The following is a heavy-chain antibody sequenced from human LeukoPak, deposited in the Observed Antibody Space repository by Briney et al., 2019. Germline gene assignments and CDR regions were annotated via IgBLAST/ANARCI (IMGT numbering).Heavy chain of an antibody. D-gene: IGHD5-12*01. V-gene: IGHV3-64D*06. Sequence: GGSLRLSCSASGFPFSNYTVKWVRQTRGRGVEYVLPISRNGDITYYADSVKDRFTISRDNPKNTLYLQMRSLRAEDTAVYYCVKAGYSGYDLYIDYWGQGTLVTVSS. CDR1: GFPFSNYT. CDR3: VKAGYSGYDLYIDY. J-gene: IGHJ4*02. CDR2: ISRNGDIT.